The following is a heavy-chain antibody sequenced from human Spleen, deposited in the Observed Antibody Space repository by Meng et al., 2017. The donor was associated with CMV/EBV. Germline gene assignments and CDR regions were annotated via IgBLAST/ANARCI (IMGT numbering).Heavy chain of an antibody. Sequence: GESLKISCAASGFMFSNYGMSWVRQAPGKGLEWVAFIRHDGSNKYNADSMKGRFAISRDNSKTTLYLQMNSLRAEDTALYYCAKGWLYYDISGPHDAFDIWGQGTMVTVSS. V-gene: IGHV3-30*02. J-gene: IGHJ3*02. CDR3: AKGWLYYDISGPHDAFDI. CDR1: GFMFSNYG. CDR2: IRHDGSNK. D-gene: IGHD3-22*01.